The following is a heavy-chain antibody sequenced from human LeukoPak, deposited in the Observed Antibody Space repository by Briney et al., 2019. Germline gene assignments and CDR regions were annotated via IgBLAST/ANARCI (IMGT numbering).Heavy chain of an antibody. CDR3: TRDCFTGGGYFDY. CDR1: GFNVRSNY. Sequence: GGSLRLSCAASGFNVRSNYMSWVRQAPGKGLEWVSVIYSDGSTYYSESVRGRFTISRDDPKNTVYLQMNSLRAEETAVYYCTRDCFTGGGYFDYWGQGALVVVSS. D-gene: IGHD2-15*01. CDR2: IYSDGST. J-gene: IGHJ4*02. V-gene: IGHV3-53*01.